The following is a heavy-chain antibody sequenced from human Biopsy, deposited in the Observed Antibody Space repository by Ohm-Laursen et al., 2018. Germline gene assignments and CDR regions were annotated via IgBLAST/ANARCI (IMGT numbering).Heavy chain of an antibody. J-gene: IGHJ6*02. CDR3: SKRDLSGTSPV. CDR2: IYYGGTT. Sequence: PSETLSLTCAVSGGSFGINSHYWIWIRQPPGKGLEWIASIYYGGTTHYNASLQGRVTISVDQPKNQFSLRLTSVTAADTAVYYCSKRDLSGTSPVWGQGTTVTVSS. D-gene: IGHD1-26*01. CDR1: GGSFGINSHY. V-gene: IGHV4-39*01.